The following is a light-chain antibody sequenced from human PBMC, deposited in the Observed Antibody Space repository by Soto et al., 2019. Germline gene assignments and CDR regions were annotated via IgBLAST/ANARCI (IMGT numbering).Light chain of an antibody. CDR2: GAS. CDR3: QQYNNWPPWT. CDR1: QSVSSN. J-gene: IGKJ1*01. Sequence: EIVMTQSPATLSVSPGERATLSCRASQSVSSNLAWYQQKPGQAPRLLIYGASTRATGIPARCSGSGSGTEITLTISSLQSEDFAVYYYQQYNNWPPWTFGQGTKVEIK. V-gene: IGKV3-15*01.